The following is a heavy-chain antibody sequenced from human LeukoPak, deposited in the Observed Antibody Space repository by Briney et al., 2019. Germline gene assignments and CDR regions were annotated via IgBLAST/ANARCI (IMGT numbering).Heavy chain of an antibody. J-gene: IGHJ3*02. CDR2: INHSGST. V-gene: IGHV4-34*01. D-gene: IGHD6-13*01. Sequence: ETLPLTCAVYGGSFSGYYWSWIRQPPGKGLEWIGEINHSGSTNYNPSLKSRVTISVDTSKNQFSLKLSPVTAADTAVYYCARGLSIGYSSSWYAPAPFDAFDIWGQGTMVTVSS. CDR1: GGSFSGYY. CDR3: ARGLSIGYSSSWYAPAPFDAFDI.